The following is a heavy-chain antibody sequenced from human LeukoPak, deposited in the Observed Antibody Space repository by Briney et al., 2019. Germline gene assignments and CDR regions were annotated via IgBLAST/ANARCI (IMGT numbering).Heavy chain of an antibody. CDR1: GYTFTSYD. Sequence: ASVKVSCKASGYTFTSYDINWERQATGQGLEWMGWMNPNSGNTGYAQKFQGRVTMTRNTSISTAYMELSSLRSEDTAVYYCARRDHTYYDFWSGYYSYYMDVWGKGTTVTVSS. V-gene: IGHV1-8*01. D-gene: IGHD3-3*01. CDR2: MNPNSGNT. CDR3: ARRDHTYYDFWSGYYSYYMDV. J-gene: IGHJ6*03.